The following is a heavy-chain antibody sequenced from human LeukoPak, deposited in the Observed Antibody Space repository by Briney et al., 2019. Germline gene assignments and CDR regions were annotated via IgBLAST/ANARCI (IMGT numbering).Heavy chain of an antibody. CDR3: AELGITMIGGV. D-gene: IGHD3-10*02. CDR1: GFTFSSYE. CDR2: ISSSGSTI. V-gene: IGHV3-48*03. J-gene: IGHJ6*04. Sequence: GGSLRLSCAASGFTFSSYEMNWVRQAPGKGLEWVSYISSSGSTIYYADSVKGRFTISRDNAENLLYLQMNSLRAEDTAVYYCAELGITMIGGVWGKGTTVTISS.